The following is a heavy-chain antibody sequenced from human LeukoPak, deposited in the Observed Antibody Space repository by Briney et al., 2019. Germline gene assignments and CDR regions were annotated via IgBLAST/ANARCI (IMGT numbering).Heavy chain of an antibody. Sequence: SETLSLTCTVSGGSISSYYWSWIRQPPGKGLEWIGYIYYSGSTNYNPSLKSRVTISVDTSKNQFSLKLSSVTAADTAVYYCARTRTTLYYYYMDVWGKGTTVTVSS. J-gene: IGHJ6*03. V-gene: IGHV4-59*01. D-gene: IGHD4-11*01. CDR3: ARTRTTLYYYYMDV. CDR1: GGSISSYY. CDR2: IYYSGST.